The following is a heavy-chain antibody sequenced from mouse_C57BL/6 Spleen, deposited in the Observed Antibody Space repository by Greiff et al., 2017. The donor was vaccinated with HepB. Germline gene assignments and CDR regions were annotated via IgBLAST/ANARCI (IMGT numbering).Heavy chain of an antibody. Sequence: EVKLVESEGGLVQPGSSMKLSCTASGFTFSDYYMAWVRQVPEKGLEWVANINYDGSSTYYLDSLKSRFIISRDNAKNILYLQMSSLKSEDTASYYCARRVGQGYFDYWGQGTTLTVSS. CDR1: GFTFSDYY. V-gene: IGHV5-16*02. J-gene: IGHJ2*01. CDR3: ARRVGQGYFDY. CDR2: INYDGSST. D-gene: IGHD3-3*01.